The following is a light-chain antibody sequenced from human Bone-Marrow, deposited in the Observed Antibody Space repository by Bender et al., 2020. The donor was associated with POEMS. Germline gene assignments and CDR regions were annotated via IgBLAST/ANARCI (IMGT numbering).Light chain of an antibody. J-gene: IGLJ3*02. Sequence: QSVLTQPPSVSGTPGQRVTISCSGSGSNLGSYTVNWYQHLPGTAPKLFMYSNSQRPSGVPARFSGSKSGTSASLAICDIQSEDEGDYYCSSWDDSLSGWVFGGGTKLTVL. CDR1: GSNLGSYT. CDR2: SNS. CDR3: SSWDDSLSGWV. V-gene: IGLV1-44*01.